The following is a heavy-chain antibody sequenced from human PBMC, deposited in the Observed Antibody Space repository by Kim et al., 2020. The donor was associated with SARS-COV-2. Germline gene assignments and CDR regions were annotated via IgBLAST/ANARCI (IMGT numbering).Heavy chain of an antibody. J-gene: IGHJ3*02. CDR3: ARDLYYDHPHDAFDI. D-gene: IGHD1-26*01. Sequence: SVKVSCKASGGTFSSYAISWVRQAPGQGLEWMGRIIPILGIANYAQKFQGRVTITADKSTSTAYMELSSLRSEDTAVYYCARDLYYDHPHDAFDIWGQGTMVTVSS. CDR2: IIPILGIA. CDR1: GGTFSSYA. V-gene: IGHV1-69*04.